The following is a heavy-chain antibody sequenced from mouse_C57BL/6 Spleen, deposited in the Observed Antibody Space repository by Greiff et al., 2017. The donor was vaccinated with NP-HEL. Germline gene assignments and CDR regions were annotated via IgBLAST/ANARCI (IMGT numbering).Heavy chain of an antibody. CDR1: GFTFSDYG. J-gene: IGHJ4*01. V-gene: IGHV5-17*01. CDR3: ARKGHYDGYFYYAMDY. Sequence: EVQRVESGGGLVKPGGSLKLSCAASGFTFSDYGMHWVRQAPEKGLEWVAYISSGSSTIYYADTVKGRFTISRDNAKNTLFLQMTSLRSEDTAMYYCARKGHYDGYFYYAMDYWGQGTSVTVSS. D-gene: IGHD2-3*01. CDR2: ISSGSSTI.